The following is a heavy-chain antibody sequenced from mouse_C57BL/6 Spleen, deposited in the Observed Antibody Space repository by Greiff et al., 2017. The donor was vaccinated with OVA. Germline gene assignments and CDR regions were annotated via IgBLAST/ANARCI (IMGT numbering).Heavy chain of an antibody. J-gene: IGHJ2*01. D-gene: IGHD2-3*01. CDR2: IHPNSGST. CDR1: GYTFTSYW. Sequence: QVQLQQPGAELVKPGASVKLSCKASGYTFTSYWMHWVKQRPGQGLEWIGMIHPNSGSTNYNEKFKSKATLTVDKSSSTAYMQLSSLTSEDSAVYYCARYRYDGYYPFDDWGQGTTLTVSS. CDR3: ARYRYDGYYPFDD. V-gene: IGHV1-64*01.